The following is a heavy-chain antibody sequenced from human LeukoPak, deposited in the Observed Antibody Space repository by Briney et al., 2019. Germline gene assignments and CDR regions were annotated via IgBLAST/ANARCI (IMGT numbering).Heavy chain of an antibody. D-gene: IGHD3-22*01. CDR1: GLTFSNHA. V-gene: IGHV3-23*01. CDR2: ISGNGDNT. J-gene: IGHJ4*02. CDR3: ARVQYYYDSSGYCRY. Sequence: GGSLRLSCAASGLTFSNHAMSWVRQAPGKGLEWVSAISGNGDNTYYSDSVKGRFTISRDNSKNTLFLHMRTLRAEDTALYYCARVQYYYDSSGYCRYWGQGTLVTVSS.